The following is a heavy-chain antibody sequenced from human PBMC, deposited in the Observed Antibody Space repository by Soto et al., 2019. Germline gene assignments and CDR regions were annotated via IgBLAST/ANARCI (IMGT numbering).Heavy chain of an antibody. D-gene: IGHD2-21*01. V-gene: IGHV3-23*01. CDR3: ARRPAGDSHWYFDL. CDR2: VSVYGGST. J-gene: IGHJ2*01. CDR1: GFIFSDFA. Sequence: DVQLLESGGDLVQPGESLRLSCAASGFIFSDFAMSWVRQPPGKGLEWVSAVSVYGGSTHYSDAVKGRFTISRDNSRDTLVLQMNSLRAEDTAVYYCARRPAGDSHWYFDLWGRGTLVTGSS.